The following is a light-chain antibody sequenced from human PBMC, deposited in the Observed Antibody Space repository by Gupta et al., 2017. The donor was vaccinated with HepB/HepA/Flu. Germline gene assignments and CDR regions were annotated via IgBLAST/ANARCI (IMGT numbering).Light chain of an antibody. Sequence: QLVLTQSPSASASLGASVKLTCTLSSGHRSYAIAWHQQQPEKGPRHLMKLNSDGSHSKGDGIPDRFSGSSSGAERYLTISSLQSEDEADYYCQTWGTGIVVFGGGTKLTVL. CDR1: SGHRSYA. V-gene: IGLV4-69*01. CDR3: QTWGTGIVV. J-gene: IGLJ2*01. CDR2: LNSDGSH.